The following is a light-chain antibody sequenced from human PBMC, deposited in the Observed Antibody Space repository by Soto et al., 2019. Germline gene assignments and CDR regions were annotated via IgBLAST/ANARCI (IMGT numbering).Light chain of an antibody. J-gene: IGLJ1*01. CDR1: SSDVGGYNY. CDR3: SSYTSSSTPYV. CDR2: DVT. V-gene: IGLV2-14*01. Sequence: QSVLTQPASVSGSPGQSITISCTGTSSDVGGYNYVSWYQQHPGKAPKLMIYDVTNRPSGVSNRFSGSKSGNTASLTTSGLPAEDEADYYCSSYTSSSTPYVFGTGTKVTVL.